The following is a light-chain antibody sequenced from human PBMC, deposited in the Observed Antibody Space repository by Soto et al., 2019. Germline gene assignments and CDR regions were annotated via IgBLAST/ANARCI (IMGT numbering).Light chain of an antibody. CDR3: QQYNSYS. V-gene: IGKV1-5*01. CDR1: QSISSW. Sequence: DIQRTQSPSTLSASVGDRIPMNCRASQSISSWLAWYQQKPGTAPKLLIYHASTLESGVPSRFSGSGSGTEFTLTISSLQPDDFATYYCQQYNSYSFGQGTKVDIK. J-gene: IGKJ1*01. CDR2: HAS.